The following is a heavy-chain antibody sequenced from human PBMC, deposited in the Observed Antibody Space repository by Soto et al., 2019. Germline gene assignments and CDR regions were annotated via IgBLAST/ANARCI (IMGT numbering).Heavy chain of an antibody. D-gene: IGHD3-10*01. CDR2: IYYSGST. J-gene: IGHJ4*02. CDR1: GGSISSSSYY. V-gene: IGHV4-39*01. Sequence: SETLSLTCTVSGGSISSSSYYWGWIRQPPGKGLEWIGSIYYSGSTYYNPSLKSRVTISVDTSKNQFSLKLSSVTAADTAVYYCARSRGYYFDYWGQGTRVTVSS. CDR3: ARSRGYYFDY.